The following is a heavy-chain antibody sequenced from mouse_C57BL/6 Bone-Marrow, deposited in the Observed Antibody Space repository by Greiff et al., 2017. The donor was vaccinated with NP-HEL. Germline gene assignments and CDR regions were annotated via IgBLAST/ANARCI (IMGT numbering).Heavy chain of an antibody. V-gene: IGHV1-72*01. CDR3: ARDYYGSSWFAD. CDR2: IDPYSGGT. D-gene: IGHD1-1*01. J-gene: IGHJ3*01. Sequence: QVQLQQPGAELVKPGASVKLSCKASGYTFTSYWMHWVKQRPGRGLEWIGRIDPYSGGTKYNEKFKSKATLTVDTPSSTAYMQLSSLTSEDSAVYYCARDYYGSSWFADWGQGTLVTVSA. CDR1: GYTFTSYW.